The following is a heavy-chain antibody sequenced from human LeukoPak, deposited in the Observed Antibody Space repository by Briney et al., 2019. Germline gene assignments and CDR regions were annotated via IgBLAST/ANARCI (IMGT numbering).Heavy chain of an antibody. D-gene: IGHD3-22*01. J-gene: IGHJ4*02. V-gene: IGHV3-11*01. Sequence: PGGSLRLSCAASGFTFSDHYMYWIRQAPGKGLEWVSYISSGGSSVYYADSVKGRFTISRDNAKNSLFLQMNSLRAEDTAVYYCARGHYYDTSGYPPDYWGQGTLVTVSS. CDR2: ISSGGSSV. CDR1: GFTFSDHY. CDR3: ARGHYYDTSGYPPDY.